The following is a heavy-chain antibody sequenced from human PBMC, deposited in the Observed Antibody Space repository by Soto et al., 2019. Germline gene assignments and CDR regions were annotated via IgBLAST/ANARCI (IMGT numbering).Heavy chain of an antibody. CDR1: GYTFTRYV. CDR2: INPSGGST. V-gene: IGHV1-46*01. CDR3: ARPPLYDY. Sequence: ASVKVSCKASGYTFTRYVMHWVPPAPVQGHEWMGIINPSGGSTSYAQKFQGRVTMTRDTSTRPVLMEPSSLRSEDTAVYYCARPPLYDYWGQGTFVTVYS. J-gene: IGHJ4*02.